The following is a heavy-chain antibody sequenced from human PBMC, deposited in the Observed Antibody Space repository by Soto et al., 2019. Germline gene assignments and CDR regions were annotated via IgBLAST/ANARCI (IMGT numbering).Heavy chain of an antibody. CDR3: ARGVDYDFWSGYYSFDY. CDR1: GFTFSSYS. Sequence: EVQLVESGGGLVQPGGSLRLPCAASGFTFSSYSMNWVRQAPGKGLEWVSYISSSSSTIYYADSVKGRFTISRDNAKNSLYLQMNSLRDEDTAVYYCARGVDYDFWSGYYSFDYWGQGTLVTVSS. V-gene: IGHV3-48*02. D-gene: IGHD3-3*01. CDR2: ISSSSSTI. J-gene: IGHJ4*02.